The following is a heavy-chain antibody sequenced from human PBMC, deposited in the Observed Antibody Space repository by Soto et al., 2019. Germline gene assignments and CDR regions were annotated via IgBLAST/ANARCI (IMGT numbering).Heavy chain of an antibody. Sequence: EVQLVESGGGLVQPGGSLKLSCAVSGFTFSGSAMHWVRQASGKGLEWVGRIRSKSNSYATAYAASVKGRFTISRDDSKNTPYMKMNSLKTEDTAVYYCTRGDGDYVRDYWGQGTLVTVSS. J-gene: IGHJ4*02. D-gene: IGHD4-17*01. CDR3: TRGDGDYVRDY. CDR1: GFTFSGSA. CDR2: IRSKSNSYAT. V-gene: IGHV3-73*01.